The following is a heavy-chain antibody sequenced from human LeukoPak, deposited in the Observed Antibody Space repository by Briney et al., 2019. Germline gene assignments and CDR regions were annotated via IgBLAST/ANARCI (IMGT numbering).Heavy chain of an antibody. Sequence: GASVKVSCKASGYTFTSYYMHWVRQAPGQGLEWMGIINPSGGSTSYAQKFQGRVTMTRDTSTSTVYMELSSLRSEDTAVYYCARDGSRVAGPYYYYGMDVWGQGTTVTVSS. J-gene: IGHJ6*02. CDR2: INPSGGST. CDR1: GYTFTSYY. D-gene: IGHD1-26*01. CDR3: ARDGSRVAGPYYYYGMDV. V-gene: IGHV1-46*01.